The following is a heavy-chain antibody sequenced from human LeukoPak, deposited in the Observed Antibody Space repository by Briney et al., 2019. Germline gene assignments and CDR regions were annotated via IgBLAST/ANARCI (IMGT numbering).Heavy chain of an antibody. CDR1: GFTFSSYA. V-gene: IGHV3-23*01. CDR2: ISGRGDIT. CDR3: TKDLAFCGGDCYSGADN. J-gene: IGHJ4*02. Sequence: TGGSLRLSCAASGFTFSSYAMNWVRQAPGKGLEWVSAISGRGDITYYTDSVKGRFTISRDTSRSTLYLQMCSLRAEDTAVYYCTKDLAFCGGDCYSGADNWGQGALVTVSS. D-gene: IGHD2-21*01.